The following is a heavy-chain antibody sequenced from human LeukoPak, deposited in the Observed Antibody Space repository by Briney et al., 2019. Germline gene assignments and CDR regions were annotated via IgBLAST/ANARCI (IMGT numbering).Heavy chain of an antibody. CDR1: GFTFDDYD. Sequence: GGSLRLSCAASGFTFDDYDMHWVRQAPGKGLEWVSGISWNSGSIGYADSVKGRFTISRDNAKNSLYLQMNSLRAEDMALYYCARSVEMATRIDYWGQGTLVTVSS. J-gene: IGHJ4*02. CDR3: ARSVEMATRIDY. D-gene: IGHD5-24*01. V-gene: IGHV3-9*03. CDR2: ISWNSGSI.